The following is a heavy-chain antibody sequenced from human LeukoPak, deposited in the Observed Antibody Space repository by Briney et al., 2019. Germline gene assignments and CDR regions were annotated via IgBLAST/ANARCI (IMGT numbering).Heavy chain of an antibody. J-gene: IGHJ4*02. CDR2: INPRGGSA. D-gene: IGHD3-10*01. Sequence: ASVKVSCKASGYTCTSFFMHWVRQAPGQGLEWMGIINPRGGSATSAQRFQGRLTVTRDTSTSTVYMELSSLTSEDTAVYYCARDYHGSGSLTTFDSWGQGTLVTVSS. CDR3: ARDYHGSGSLTTFDS. V-gene: IGHV1-46*01. CDR1: GYTCTSFF.